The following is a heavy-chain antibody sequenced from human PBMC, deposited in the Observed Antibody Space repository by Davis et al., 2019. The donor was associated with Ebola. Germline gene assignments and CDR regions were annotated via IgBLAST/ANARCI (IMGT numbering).Heavy chain of an antibody. V-gene: IGHV5-51*01. J-gene: IGHJ4*02. CDR3: ARLGYSYVYYFDY. CDR1: EYRFANYW. Sequence: GESLKISCKGSEYRFANYWIGWVRQKPGKGLEWMGVIYAGDSDTRYSPSCEGQVTISVDKSVSTAYLQWSSLKASDTAMYYCARLGYSYVYYFDYWGQGTLVTVSS. D-gene: IGHD5-18*01. CDR2: IYAGDSDT.